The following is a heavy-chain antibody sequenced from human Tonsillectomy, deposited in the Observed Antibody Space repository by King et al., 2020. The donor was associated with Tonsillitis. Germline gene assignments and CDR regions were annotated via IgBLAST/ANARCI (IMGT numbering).Heavy chain of an antibody. CDR1: GGSVSSGSYY. Sequence: VQLQESGPGLVKPSETLSLTCTVSGGSVSSGSYYCSWIRQPPGKGLEWIGYIFYSGSTNYNPSLKSRVTISVDTSKNQFYLKLSSVTAADTAVYCCARAPWSMVRGVKDAFDIWGQGTMVTVSS. CDR3: ARAPWSMVRGVKDAFDI. J-gene: IGHJ3*02. D-gene: IGHD3-10*01. V-gene: IGHV4-61*01. CDR2: IFYSGST.